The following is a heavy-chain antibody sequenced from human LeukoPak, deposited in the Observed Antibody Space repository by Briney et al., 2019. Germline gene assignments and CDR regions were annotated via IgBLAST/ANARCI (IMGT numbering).Heavy chain of an antibody. CDR3: ARDRSSGYSSGWYGGNYFDY. V-gene: IGHV4-34*01. D-gene: IGHD6-19*01. J-gene: IGHJ4*02. CDR1: GGSFSDYF. Sequence: PSETLSLTCAVYGGSFSDYFWSWIRQPPGKGLEWIGEISHSGSTTYNPSLRSRVTISVDKSKNQFSLKLSSVTAADTAVYYCARDRSSGYSSGWYGGNYFDYWGQGTLVTVSS. CDR2: ISHSGST.